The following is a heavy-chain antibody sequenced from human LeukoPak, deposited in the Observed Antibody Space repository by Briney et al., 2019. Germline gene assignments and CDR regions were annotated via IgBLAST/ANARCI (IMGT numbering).Heavy chain of an antibody. CDR3: ARDQFMQYSSSWYGYGMDV. D-gene: IGHD6-13*01. Sequence: AGGSLRLSCAASGFTFSSYAMHWVRQAPGKGLEWVAVISYDGSNKYYADSVKGRFTISRDNSKNTLYLQMNSLRAEDTAVYYCARDQFMQYSSSWYGYGMDVWGQGTTVTVSS. J-gene: IGHJ6*02. CDR2: ISYDGSNK. V-gene: IGHV3-30-3*01. CDR1: GFTFSSYA.